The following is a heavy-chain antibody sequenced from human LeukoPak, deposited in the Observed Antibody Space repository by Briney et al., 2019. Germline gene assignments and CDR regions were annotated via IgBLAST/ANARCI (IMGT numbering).Heavy chain of an antibody. CDR1: GFTFSSYW. J-gene: IGHJ3*02. CDR2: IKQDGSDK. Sequence: GGSLRLSCAASGFTFSSYWMSWVRQAPGKGLEWVANIKQDGSDKYYVDSVKGRFTISRDNAKNSLYLQINSLRAEDTAVYYCARGSRLGVVGRDAFDIWGQGTMVTVSS. CDR3: ARGSRLGVVGRDAFDI. D-gene: IGHD3-3*01. V-gene: IGHV3-7*01.